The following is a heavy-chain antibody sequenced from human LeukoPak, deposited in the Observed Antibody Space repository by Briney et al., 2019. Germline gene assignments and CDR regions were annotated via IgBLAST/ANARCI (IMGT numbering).Heavy chain of an antibody. J-gene: IGHJ6*03. CDR2: VYFDGET. CDR1: GDSIHSVYYY. D-gene: IGHD6-6*01. Sequence: SETLSLTCTVSGDSIHSVYYYWGWIRQSPGKGLEWIGSVYFDGETSYSPSLKRRVIISVDTSRNQFSLNLTSVTAADTALYYCARHGKSARNYLYYYMDVWGKGTTVTVSS. V-gene: IGHV4-39*01. CDR3: ARHGKSARNYLYYYMDV.